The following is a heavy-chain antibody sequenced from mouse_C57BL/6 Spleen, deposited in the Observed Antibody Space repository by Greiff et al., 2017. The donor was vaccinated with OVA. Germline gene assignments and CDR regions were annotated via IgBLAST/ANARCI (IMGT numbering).Heavy chain of an antibody. Sequence: ESGPGLVKPSQSLSLTCSVTGYSITSGYYWNWIRQFPGNKLEWMGYISYDGSNNYNPSLKNRISITRDTSKNQFFLKLNSVTTEDTATYYCARGDLGDWFAYWGQGTLVTVSA. CDR3: ARGDLGDWFAY. V-gene: IGHV3-6*01. CDR1: GYSITSGYY. J-gene: IGHJ3*01. CDR2: ISYDGSN. D-gene: IGHD3-3*01.